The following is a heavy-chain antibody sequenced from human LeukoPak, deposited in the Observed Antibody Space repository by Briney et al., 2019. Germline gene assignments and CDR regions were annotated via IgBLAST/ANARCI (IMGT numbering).Heavy chain of an antibody. CDR1: GFTFSSYG. CDR3: ARDPTPYYYDSSGPFFDY. Sequence: GGSLRLSCAASGFTFSSYGMHWVRQAPGKGLEWVAVISYDGSNKYYADSVKGRFTISRDNSKNTLYLQMNSLRAEDTAVYYCARDPTPYYYDSSGPFFDYWGQGTLVTVSS. V-gene: IGHV3-30*03. J-gene: IGHJ4*02. D-gene: IGHD3-22*01. CDR2: ISYDGSNK.